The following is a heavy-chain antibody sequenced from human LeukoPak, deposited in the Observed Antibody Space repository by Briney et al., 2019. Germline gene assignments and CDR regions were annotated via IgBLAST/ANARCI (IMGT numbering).Heavy chain of an antibody. D-gene: IGHD3-10*01. CDR1: GFSLFSRGES. CDR2: IYWDDDK. Sequence: SGPTLVNPTQTLTLTCTFSGFSLFSRGESVGWIRQPPGKALEWLSLIYWDDDKQYSPSLKSRLTITKDTSKNQVDLIMTNMHPVDTATYYCAHGGWFGEEVSTLFDSWGQGTLVTVSS. V-gene: IGHV2-5*02. CDR3: AHGGWFGEEVSTLFDS. J-gene: IGHJ4*02.